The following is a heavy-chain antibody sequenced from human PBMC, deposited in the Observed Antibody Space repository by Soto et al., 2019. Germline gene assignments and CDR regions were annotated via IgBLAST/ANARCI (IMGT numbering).Heavy chain of an antibody. Sequence: QVQLVQSGAEVKKPGASVKVSCRASGYTFSTYIISWVRQAPGQALEWMGWISAYNGNTNYAQKLQGRVTMTTDTSTSRAYMELRSLRSDDTAVYYCARAFFPYRFYYMDVWGKGTTVTVSS. J-gene: IGHJ6*03. V-gene: IGHV1-18*04. D-gene: IGHD3-16*02. CDR1: GYTFSTYI. CDR3: ARAFFPYRFYYMDV. CDR2: ISAYNGNT.